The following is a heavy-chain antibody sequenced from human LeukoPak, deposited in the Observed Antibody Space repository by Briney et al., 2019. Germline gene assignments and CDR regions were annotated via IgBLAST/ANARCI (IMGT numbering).Heavy chain of an antibody. Sequence: PGGSLRLFCAASGFTFSSKWMSWVRQAPGKGLEWVANIKEDGTEKNYVDSVKGRFTISRDNAKNSLHLQMSSLRAEDTAGYYCARGGSYFHYWGQGTLVTVSS. CDR2: IKEDGTEK. J-gene: IGHJ4*02. CDR3: ARGGSYFHY. D-gene: IGHD1-26*01. V-gene: IGHV3-7*05. CDR1: GFTFSSKW.